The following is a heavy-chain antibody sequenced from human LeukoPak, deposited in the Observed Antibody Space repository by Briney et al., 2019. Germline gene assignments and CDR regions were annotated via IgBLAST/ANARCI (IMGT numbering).Heavy chain of an antibody. Sequence: ASVKVSCKASGSTSTIYYIHWVRQAPGQGLEWMGSIYPNSGGANFAQNFQGRVTLTRDTSSSTAYLELTRLRSDDTAVYYCAREGKIVGASFDYWGQGTLVTVSS. CDR3: AREGKIVGASFDY. CDR1: GSTSTIYY. V-gene: IGHV1-2*02. J-gene: IGHJ4*02. D-gene: IGHD1-26*01. CDR2: IYPNSGGA.